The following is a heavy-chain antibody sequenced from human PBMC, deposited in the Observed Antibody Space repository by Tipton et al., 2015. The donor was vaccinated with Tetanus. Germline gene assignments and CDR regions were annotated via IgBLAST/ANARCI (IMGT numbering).Heavy chain of an antibody. CDR1: GGSISSSSYY. J-gene: IGHJ4*02. V-gene: IGHV4-39*01. Sequence: TLSLTCTVSGGSISSSSYYWGWVRQPPGKGLEWIGSIYYSGSTYYNPSLKSRATISVDTSKNQFSLKLSSVTAADTAVYYCARMTWIQLWLRENNYFDYWGQGTLVTVSS. D-gene: IGHD5-18*01. CDR3: ARMTWIQLWLRENNYFDY. CDR2: IYYSGST.